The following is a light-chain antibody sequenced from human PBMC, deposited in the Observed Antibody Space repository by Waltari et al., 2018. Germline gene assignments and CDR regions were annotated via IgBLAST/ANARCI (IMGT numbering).Light chain of an antibody. CDR1: QNVSSSY. J-gene: IGKJ1*01. Sequence: EIVLTQSPGTLSLSPGERATLSCRASQNVSSSYLAWYQQKPGQAPRVLIRGAYNRATGIPDRFSGSGSGTDFTLTISRLEPEDFAVYYCQQYGSSPWTFGQGTKVEIK. V-gene: IGKV3-20*01. CDR2: GAY. CDR3: QQYGSSPWT.